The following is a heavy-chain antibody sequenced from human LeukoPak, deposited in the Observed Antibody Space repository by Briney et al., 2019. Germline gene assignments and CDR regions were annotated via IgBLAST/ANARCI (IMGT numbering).Heavy chain of an antibody. CDR1: GDSISSFY. Sequence: SETLSLTCSVSGDSISSFYWTWIRQPPGNRLEWIGNIDYSGSSNYNPSLESRVTISIDTSRKQFFLKLDSVTAADTAVYYCALAPNSNWFDFWGQGTLVTVSS. CDR3: ALAPNSNWFDF. D-gene: IGHD2-8*01. CDR2: IDYSGSS. J-gene: IGHJ5*01. V-gene: IGHV4-59*08.